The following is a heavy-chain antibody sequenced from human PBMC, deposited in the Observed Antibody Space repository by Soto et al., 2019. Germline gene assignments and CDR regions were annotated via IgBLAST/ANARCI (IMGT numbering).Heavy chain of an antibody. V-gene: IGHV3-9*01. CDR1: GFTFDDYA. CDR2: ISWNSGSI. D-gene: IGHD2-21*02. J-gene: IGHJ4*02. Sequence: SLRLSCAASGFTFDDYAMHWVRQAPGKGLEWVSGISWNSGSIGYADSVKGRFTISRDNAKNSLYLQMNSLRAEDTALYYCAKGDSPTVTAPINDYWGQGTLVTVSS. CDR3: AKGDSPTVTAPINDY.